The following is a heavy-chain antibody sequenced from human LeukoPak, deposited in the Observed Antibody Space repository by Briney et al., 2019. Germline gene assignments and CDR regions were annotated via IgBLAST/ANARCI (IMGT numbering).Heavy chain of an antibody. V-gene: IGHV4-34*01. J-gene: IGHJ6*03. Sequence: SETLSLTCAVYGGSFNGYYWSWIRQPPGKGLEWIGEINHSGSTNYNPSLKSRVTISVDTSKNQFSLKLSSVTAADTAVYYCARCLVATPTHGYYYYMDVWGKGTTVTVSS. D-gene: IGHD5-12*01. CDR2: INHSGST. CDR3: ARCLVATPTHGYYYYMDV. CDR1: GGSFNGYY.